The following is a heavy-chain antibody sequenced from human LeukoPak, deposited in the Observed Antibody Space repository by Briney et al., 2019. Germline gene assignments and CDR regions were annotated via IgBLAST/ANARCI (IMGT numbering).Heavy chain of an antibody. V-gene: IGHV3-30*03. D-gene: IGHD3-10*01. CDR2: ISYDGGNK. Sequence: GGSLRLSCAASGFTFSTYAMHWVRQAPGKGLEWVAVISYDGGNKYYADSVKGRFTISRDNSKNTLYLQMNSLRAEDTAVYYCARGSSGGLYWGQGTLVTVSS. J-gene: IGHJ4*02. CDR1: GFTFSTYA. CDR3: ARGSSGGLY.